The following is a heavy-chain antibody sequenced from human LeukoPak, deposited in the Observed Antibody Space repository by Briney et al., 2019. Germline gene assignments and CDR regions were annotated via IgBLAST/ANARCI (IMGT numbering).Heavy chain of an antibody. V-gene: IGHV1-2*02. Sequence: ASVKVSCKASGYTFTGYYMHWVRQAPGQGLEWVGWINPNSGGTNYAQKFQGRVTMTRDTSISTAYMELSRLRSDDTAVYYCARDRDYDFWSGYYPPGVWGKGTTVTVSS. CDR1: GYTFTGYY. CDR3: ARDRDYDFWSGYYPPGV. D-gene: IGHD3-3*01. J-gene: IGHJ6*04. CDR2: INPNSGGT.